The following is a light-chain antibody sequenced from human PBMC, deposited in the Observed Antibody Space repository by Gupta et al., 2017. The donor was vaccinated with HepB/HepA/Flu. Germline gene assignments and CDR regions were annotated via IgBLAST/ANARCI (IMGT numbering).Light chain of an antibody. J-gene: IGKJ1*01. Sequence: PPPLSVSPGERVTISCRASQNIRTYLAWYQQKAGNRPRLLIYGASTRETDVPARFSGSGSGADFTLIISSLQPEDVAAYYCQKDNNAPRTFGRGTKVEIK. CDR2: GAS. CDR3: QKDNNAPRT. CDR1: QNIRTY. V-gene: IGKV1-27*01.